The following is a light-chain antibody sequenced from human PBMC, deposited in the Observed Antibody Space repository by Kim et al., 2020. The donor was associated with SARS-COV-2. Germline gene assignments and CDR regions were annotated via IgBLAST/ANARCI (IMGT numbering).Light chain of an antibody. CDR1: RYNIGSNL. J-gene: IGLJ2*01. CDR3: ASWDDNLSGFL. V-gene: IGLV1-47*01. CDR2: GGN. Sequence: GQRVTFSCSGSRYNIGSNLVSWYLHLPGTAPKLLIYGGNQRPSGVPDRFSGSQSGTAASLVISGLRSEDEADYYCASWDDNLSGFLFGGGTQLTVL.